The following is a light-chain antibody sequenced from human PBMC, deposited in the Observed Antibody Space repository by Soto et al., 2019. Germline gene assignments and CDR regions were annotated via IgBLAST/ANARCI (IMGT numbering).Light chain of an antibody. V-gene: IGKV1-5*01. CDR2: HAS. Sequence: DIQMTQSPSTLSASIGDRVTITCRASQTINNWLAWYQQKPRKAPNLLIYHASNLETGVPSRFSGSAFGTEFTLTISSLQPDDFATYYCQHYNSYPWTFGQGDKGGYQ. CDR3: QHYNSYPWT. J-gene: IGKJ1*01. CDR1: QTINNW.